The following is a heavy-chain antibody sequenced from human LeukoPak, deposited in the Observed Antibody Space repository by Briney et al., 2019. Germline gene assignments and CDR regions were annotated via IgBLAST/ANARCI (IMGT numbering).Heavy chain of an antibody. Sequence: ASVKVSCKASGGTFSSYAISWLRQAPGQGLVWMGGIIPIFGTANYAQKFQGRVTITADKSTSTAYMELSSLRSEDTAVYYCAREADFWSGYFAYWGQGTLVTVSS. D-gene: IGHD3-3*01. CDR3: AREADFWSGYFAY. V-gene: IGHV1-69*06. CDR1: GGTFSSYA. CDR2: IIPIFGTA. J-gene: IGHJ4*02.